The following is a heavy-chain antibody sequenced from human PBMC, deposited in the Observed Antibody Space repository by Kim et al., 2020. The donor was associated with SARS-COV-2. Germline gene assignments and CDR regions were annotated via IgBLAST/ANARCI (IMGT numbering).Heavy chain of an antibody. V-gene: IGHV3-21*01. CDR2: ISSSSSYI. Sequence: GGSLRLSCVASGFTFSSYSMNWVRQAPGKGLEWVSSISSSSSYIYYADSVKGRFTISRDNAKNSLYLQMNSLRAEDTAVYYCARGKAAAGTGLFDPWGQGTLVTVSS. J-gene: IGHJ5*02. D-gene: IGHD6-13*01. CDR3: ARGKAAAGTGLFDP. CDR1: GFTFSSYS.